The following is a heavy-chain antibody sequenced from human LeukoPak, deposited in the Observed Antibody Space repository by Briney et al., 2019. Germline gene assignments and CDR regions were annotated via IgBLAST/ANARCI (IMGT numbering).Heavy chain of an antibody. CDR1: GFTFSSYS. Sequence: GRSLRLSCAASGFTFSSYSMNWVRQAPGKGLEWVSYISSSSSTIYYADSVKGRFTISRDNAKNSLYLQMNSLRAEDTAVYYCARALDYWGQGTLVTVSS. V-gene: IGHV3-48*04. CDR3: ARALDY. J-gene: IGHJ4*02. CDR2: ISSSSSTI.